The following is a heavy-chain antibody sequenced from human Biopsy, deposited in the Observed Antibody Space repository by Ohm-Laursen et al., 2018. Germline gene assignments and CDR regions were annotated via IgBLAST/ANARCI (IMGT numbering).Heavy chain of an antibody. J-gene: IGHJ6*02. D-gene: IGHD6-13*01. V-gene: IGHV4-34*01. CDR1: GGSFNGYF. Sequence: SDTLSLTCTVYGGSFNGYFWSWIRQPPGKGLEWIGDITQSGSTNYSPSLKSRVTISVDTAKKQFSLSLRPVTAADTAVYYCARVPLPGIGAAYQGRFLYGMDVWGQGTKVSVSS. CDR3: ARVPLPGIGAAYQGRFLYGMDV. CDR2: ITQSGST.